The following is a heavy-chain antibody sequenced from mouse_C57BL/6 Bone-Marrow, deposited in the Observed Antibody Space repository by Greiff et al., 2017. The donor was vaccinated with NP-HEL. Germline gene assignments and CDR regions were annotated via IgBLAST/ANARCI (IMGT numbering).Heavy chain of an antibody. CDR3: VREGMITTCFDY. CDR2: IRSKSSNYAT. J-gene: IGHJ2*01. D-gene: IGHD2-4*01. CDR1: GFTFNTYA. V-gene: IGHV10-3*01. Sequence: DVMLVESGGGLVQPKGSLKLSCAASGFTFNTYAMHWVRQAPGKGLEWVARIRSKSSNYATYYADSVKDRFTISRDDSQSMLYLQMNNLKTEDTAMYYCVREGMITTCFDYWGQGTTLTVSS.